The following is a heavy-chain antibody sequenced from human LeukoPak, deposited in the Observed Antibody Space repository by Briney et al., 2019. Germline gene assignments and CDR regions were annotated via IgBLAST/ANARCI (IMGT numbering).Heavy chain of an antibody. J-gene: IGHJ3*02. CDR2: ISTNGGST. V-gene: IGHV3-64*01. D-gene: IGHD2-21*02. CDR3: AREGGDTDAFDI. CDR1: GFTFRSYA. Sequence: GGSLRLSCAASGFTFRSYAIHWVRQAPGXGLEYVAAISTNGGSTYYANSVRGRFTISRDKSKNTLYLQMGSLRAEDMAVYYCAREGGDTDAFDIWGQGTMVTVSS.